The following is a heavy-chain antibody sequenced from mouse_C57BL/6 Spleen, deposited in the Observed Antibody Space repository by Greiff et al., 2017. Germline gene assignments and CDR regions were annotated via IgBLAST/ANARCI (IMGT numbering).Heavy chain of an antibody. Sequence: QVQLQQSGPELVKPGASVKISCKASGYAFSSSWMNWVKQRPGKGLEWIGRIYPGDGDTNYNGKFKGKATLTADKSSSVAYMKHSSLTSEDAAVYFGARFASYYGSSCGGYYFDYWGQGTTLTVSS. V-gene: IGHV1-82*01. D-gene: IGHD1-1*01. CDR2: IYPGDGDT. CDR1: GYAFSSSW. CDR3: ARFASYYGSSCGGYYFDY. J-gene: IGHJ2*01.